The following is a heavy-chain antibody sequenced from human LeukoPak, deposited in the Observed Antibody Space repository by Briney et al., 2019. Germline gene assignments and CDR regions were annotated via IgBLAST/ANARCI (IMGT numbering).Heavy chain of an antibody. V-gene: IGHV1-2*02. CDR1: GYTFTGYY. CDR3: ARADSRSWNY. CDR2: INPNSGGT. D-gene: IGHD6-13*01. Sequence: GASVKVSCKASGYTFTGYYMHWVRQAPGQGLERMGWINPNSGGTNYAQKFQGRVTMTRDTSISTAYMGLSRLRSDDTAVYYCARADSRSWNYWGQGTLVTDSS. J-gene: IGHJ4*02.